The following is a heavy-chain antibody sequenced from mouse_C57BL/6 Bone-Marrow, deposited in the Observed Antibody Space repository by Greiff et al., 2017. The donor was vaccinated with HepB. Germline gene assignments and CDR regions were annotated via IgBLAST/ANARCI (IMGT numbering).Heavy chain of an antibody. D-gene: IGHD1-1*01. CDR1: GFTFSSYA. CDR3: TRDYYGSSYWYFDV. CDR2: ISSGGDYI. V-gene: IGHV5-9-1*02. Sequence: DVMLVESGEGLVKPGGSLKLSCAASGFTFSSYAMSWVRQTPEKRLEWVAYISSGGDYIYYADTVKGRFPISRDNARNTLYLQMSSLKSEDTAMYYCTRDYYGSSYWYFDVWGTGTTVTVSS. J-gene: IGHJ1*03.